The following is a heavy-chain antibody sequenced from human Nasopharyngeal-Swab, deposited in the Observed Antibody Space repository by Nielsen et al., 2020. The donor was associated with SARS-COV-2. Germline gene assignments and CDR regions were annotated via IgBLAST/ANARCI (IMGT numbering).Heavy chain of an antibody. D-gene: IGHD3-16*01. Sequence: GGSLRLSCAASAFTVSSNYMSWVRQAPGKGLEWVSVIYSGGSTYYADSVKGRFTISRGNSKNTLYLQMNSLRAEDTAVYYCARDMGGMEDYWGQGTLVTVSS. CDR3: ARDMGGMEDY. J-gene: IGHJ4*02. V-gene: IGHV3-53*01. CDR2: IYSGGST. CDR1: AFTVSSNY.